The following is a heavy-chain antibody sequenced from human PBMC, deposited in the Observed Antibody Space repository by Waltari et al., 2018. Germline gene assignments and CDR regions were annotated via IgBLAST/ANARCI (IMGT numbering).Heavy chain of an antibody. CDR2: IYYSGST. J-gene: IGHJ4*02. D-gene: IGHD4-17*01. Sequence: QLQLQESGPGLVKPSETLSLTCTVSGGSISSSSYYWGWIRQPPGKGLEWIGSIYYSGSTYYHPSLKSRVTISVDTSKNQFSLKLSSVTAADTAVYYCARGGPRYGDYHYWGQGTLVTVSS. V-gene: IGHV4-39*07. CDR3: ARGGPRYGDYHY. CDR1: GGSISSSSYY.